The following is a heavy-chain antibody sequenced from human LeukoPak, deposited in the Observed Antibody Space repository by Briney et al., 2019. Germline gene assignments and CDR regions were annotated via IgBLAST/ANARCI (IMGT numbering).Heavy chain of an antibody. D-gene: IGHD1-1*01. V-gene: IGHV3-23*01. Sequence: GGSLRLPCAASGFSFVNNAMGWVRQAPGEGLEWVSGICASGRCTFYAAPVRGRFTVSRDNFKNSLYLQMNNLRAEDTAVYYCAKYINVPGTQLLGDYWGQGALVTVSS. CDR1: GFSFVNNA. CDR2: ICASGRCT. J-gene: IGHJ4*02. CDR3: AKYINVPGTQLLGDY.